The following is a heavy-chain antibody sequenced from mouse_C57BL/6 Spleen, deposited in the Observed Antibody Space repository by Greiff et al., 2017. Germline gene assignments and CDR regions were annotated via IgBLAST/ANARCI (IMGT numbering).Heavy chain of an antibody. Sequence: QVQLKESGPGLVAPSQSLSITCTVSGFSLTSYGVHWVRQPPGKGLEWLVVIWSDGSTTYNSALISRLSISTDYSKSQVFLIMNSLQTDDAAMYYCARQIDCDGAWFAYWGQGTLVTVSA. D-gene: IGHD1-2*01. CDR1: GFSLTSYG. CDR2: IWSDGST. V-gene: IGHV2-6-1*01. J-gene: IGHJ3*01. CDR3: ARQIDCDGAWFAY.